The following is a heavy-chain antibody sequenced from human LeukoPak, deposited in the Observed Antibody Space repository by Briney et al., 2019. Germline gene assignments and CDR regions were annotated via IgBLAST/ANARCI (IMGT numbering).Heavy chain of an antibody. CDR2: IYYSGST. CDR1: GGSISSSSYY. J-gene: IGHJ4*02. CDR3: ATGDYVYYFDY. V-gene: IGHV4-39*01. Sequence: SETLSLTCTVSGGSISSSSYYWGWIRQPPGKGLEWIGSIYYSGSTYYNPSLKSRVTISVDTSKNQFSLKLSSVTAADTAVYYCATGDYVYYFDYWGQGTLVTVSS. D-gene: IGHD4-17*01.